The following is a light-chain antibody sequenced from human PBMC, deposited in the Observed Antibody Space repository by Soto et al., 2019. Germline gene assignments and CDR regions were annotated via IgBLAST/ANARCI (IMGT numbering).Light chain of an antibody. CDR2: FDA. CDR3: SAWDYSLNAHV. J-gene: IGLJ1*01. CDR1: PFKNGKKG. Sequence: HSVLTPPPPGIQTPRPRGTTSLFGKPFKNGKKGVNWYQQLPGKSPNPLIYFDALLPSGISDRFSGSKSGTAASLAISELQSEDEADYYCSAWDYSLNAHVFGAGTKVTV. V-gene: IGLV1-36*01.